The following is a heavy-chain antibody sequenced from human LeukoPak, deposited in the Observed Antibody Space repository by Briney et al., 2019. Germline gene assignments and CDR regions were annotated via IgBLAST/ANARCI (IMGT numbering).Heavy chain of an antibody. D-gene: IGHD3-10*01. CDR2: IYSGGST. CDR1: GFTVSTNY. V-gene: IGHV3-66*01. J-gene: IGHJ4*02. CDR3: ARELMVRD. Sequence: GGSLRLSCAASGFTVSTNYMSWVRQAPGKGLEWVSVIYSGGSTYYADSVKGRFTISRDNSRNTLYLQTNSLRVEDTAVYYCARELMVRDWGQGTLVTVSS.